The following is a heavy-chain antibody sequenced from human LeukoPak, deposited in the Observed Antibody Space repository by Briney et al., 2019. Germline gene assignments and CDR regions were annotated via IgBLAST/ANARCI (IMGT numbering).Heavy chain of an antibody. Sequence: SETLSLTCTVSGGSISSSSYYWGWIRQPPGKGLEWIGSIYYSGSTYYNPSLKSRVTISVDTSKNQFSLKLSSVTAADTAVYYCARQKGGSSFPDRLDCWGQGTLVTVSS. D-gene: IGHD6-6*01. CDR3: ARQKGGSSFPDRLDC. J-gene: IGHJ4*02. CDR1: GGSISSSSYY. V-gene: IGHV4-39*01. CDR2: IYYSGST.